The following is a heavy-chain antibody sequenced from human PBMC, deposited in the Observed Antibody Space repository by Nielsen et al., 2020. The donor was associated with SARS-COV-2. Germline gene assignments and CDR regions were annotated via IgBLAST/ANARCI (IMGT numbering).Heavy chain of an antibody. V-gene: IGHV1-18*01. CDR3: ARPSSILTAPTGYFDL. Sequence: ASVKVSCKASGYTFTSYGISWVRQAPGQGLEWMGWISAYNGNTNYAQKFQGRVTMTRDTSISTAYMELSRLRSDDTAVYYCARPSSILTAPTGYFDLWGRGTLVTVSS. J-gene: IGHJ2*01. CDR2: ISAYNGNT. CDR1: GYTFTSYG. D-gene: IGHD3-9*01.